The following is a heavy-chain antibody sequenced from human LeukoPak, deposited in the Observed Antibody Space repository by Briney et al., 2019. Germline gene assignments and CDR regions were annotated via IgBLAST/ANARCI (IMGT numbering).Heavy chain of an antibody. CDR2: IYYSGGT. V-gene: IGHV4-59*01. D-gene: IGHD6-19*01. Sequence: SETLSLTCTVSGGSMSSYYWTWIRQTPGKGLEWIGHIYYSGGTNYNPALKSRVTISVDTSKSQFSLQLSSLTAADTAVYYCARKTSVAGDVFNIWAKGQWSSSLQ. CDR3: ARKTSVAGDVFNI. J-gene: IGHJ3*02. CDR1: GGSMSSYY.